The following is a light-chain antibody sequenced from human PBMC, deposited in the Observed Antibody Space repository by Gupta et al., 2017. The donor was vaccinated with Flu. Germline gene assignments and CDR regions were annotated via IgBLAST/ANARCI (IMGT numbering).Light chain of an antibody. Sequence: SFVLTPPPSVSVAPGQTARIACGGSNIASKAVHWYQQKPGQAPVLVVNDDSDRPSGIPERFSGSNSGNTATLSISRVEAGDEADYYCQVWDSSSDRGVFGGGTKLTVL. CDR3: QVWDSSSDRGV. CDR2: DDS. J-gene: IGLJ3*02. V-gene: IGLV3-21*02. CDR1: NIASKA.